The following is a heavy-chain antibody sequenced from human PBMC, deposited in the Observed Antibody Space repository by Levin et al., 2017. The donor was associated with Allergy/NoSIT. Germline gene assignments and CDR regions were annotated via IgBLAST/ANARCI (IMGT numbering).Heavy chain of an antibody. CDR1: GGSFSGYY. V-gene: IGHV4-34*01. D-gene: IGHD3-9*01. Sequence: GSLRLSCAVYGGSFSGYYWSWIRQAPGKGLEWIGEINHIGSTKYNPSLKSRVTISVDTSKNQFSLRLSSVTAADTAVYYCARGSRLILTAFYGRDYYAMDVWGQGTTVTVSS. CDR3: ARGSRLILTAFYGRDYYAMDV. CDR2: INHIGST. J-gene: IGHJ6*02.